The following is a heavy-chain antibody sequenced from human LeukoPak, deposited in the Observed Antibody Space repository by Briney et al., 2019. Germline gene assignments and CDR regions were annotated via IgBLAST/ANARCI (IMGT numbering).Heavy chain of an antibody. D-gene: IGHD3-16*01. CDR1: GGSINNYY. V-gene: IGHV4-59*12. J-gene: IGHJ3*02. CDR3: ARDGGEGDNSAFDI. CDR2: IYYSGNT. Sequence: SETLSLTCTVSGGSINNYYWSWIRQPPGKGLEWIGYIYYSGNTNYNPSLKSRVTISVDTSKNQFSLNLSSVTAADTAVYFCARDGGEGDNSAFDIWGQGTVVTVSS.